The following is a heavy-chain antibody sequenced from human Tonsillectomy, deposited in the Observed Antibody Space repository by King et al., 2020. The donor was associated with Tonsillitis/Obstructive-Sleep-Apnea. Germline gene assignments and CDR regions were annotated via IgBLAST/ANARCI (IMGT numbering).Heavy chain of an antibody. Sequence: ITLKESGPTLVKPTQTLALTCTFSGFSLSTSGVGVGWSRQPPGKALEWLALIYWDDDKRYSPSLKSRLTITKDTSKNQVVLTMTNMDPVDTATYYCAPTTTGDAFDIWGQGTMVTVSS. V-gene: IGHV2-5*02. D-gene: IGHD3-16*01. CDR2: IYWDDDK. J-gene: IGHJ3*02. CDR3: APTTTGDAFDI. CDR1: GFSLSTSGVG.